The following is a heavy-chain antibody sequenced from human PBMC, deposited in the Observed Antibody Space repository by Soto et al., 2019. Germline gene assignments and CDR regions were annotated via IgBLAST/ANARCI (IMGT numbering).Heavy chain of an antibody. J-gene: IGHJ4*02. CDR2: INRDGSSI. Sequence: PGGSLRLSCAASGFTFRSYWMHWVRQAPGKGLVWVSRINRDGSSINYADSARGRVTISRDNAKNTLYLQVNGLRAEDTAVYYCAREIATTGEYYFDYWGQGILVTVSS. CDR1: GFTFRSYW. V-gene: IGHV3-74*01. CDR3: AREIATTGEYYFDY. D-gene: IGHD6-13*01.